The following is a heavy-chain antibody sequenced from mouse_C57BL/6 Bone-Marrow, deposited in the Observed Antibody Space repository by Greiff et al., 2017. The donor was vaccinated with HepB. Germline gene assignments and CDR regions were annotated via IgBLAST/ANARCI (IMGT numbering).Heavy chain of an antibody. Sequence: EVKLQESGEGLVKPGGSLKRSCAASGFTFSSYAMSWVRQTPEKRLEWVAYISSGGDYIYYADTVKGRFTISRDNARNTLYLQMSSLKSEDTAMYYCTRDPRPIYYYGSSYGAMDYWGQGTSVTVSS. CDR3: TRDPRPIYYYGSSYGAMDY. CDR2: ISSGGDYI. J-gene: IGHJ4*01. CDR1: GFTFSSYA. D-gene: IGHD1-1*01. V-gene: IGHV5-9-1*02.